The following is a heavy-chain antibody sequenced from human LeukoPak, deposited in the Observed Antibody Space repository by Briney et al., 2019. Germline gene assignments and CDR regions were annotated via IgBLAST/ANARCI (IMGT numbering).Heavy chain of an antibody. V-gene: IGHV7-4-1*02. CDR3: AIDQPVAGVSNFDS. J-gene: IGHJ4*02. CDR1: GYTFTRYA. D-gene: IGHD6-19*01. Sequence: GASVKVSCKASGYTFTRYAMNWLRQAPGQGLEWMGWINPNTGNPTYAQAFTGRFVFSLDTSVSTAYQQISSLNTEDTAVYYCAIDQPVAGVSNFDSWGQGTLVTVSS. CDR2: INPNTGNP.